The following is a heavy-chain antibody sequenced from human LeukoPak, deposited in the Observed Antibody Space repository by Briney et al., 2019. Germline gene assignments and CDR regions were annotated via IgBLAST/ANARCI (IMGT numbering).Heavy chain of an antibody. CDR1: GFTFSSYN. V-gene: IGHV3-21*01. D-gene: IGHD5-12*01. CDR2: ISSTSRSYI. Sequence: GGSLRLSCAASGFTFSSYNMNWVRQAPGKGLEWVSSISSTSRSYIYYADSVKGRFTISRDNAKNSLYLQMNSLRAEDTAVYYCAREHSGYDFPGRDYYYMDVWGKGTTVTISS. CDR3: AREHSGYDFPGRDYYYMDV. J-gene: IGHJ6*03.